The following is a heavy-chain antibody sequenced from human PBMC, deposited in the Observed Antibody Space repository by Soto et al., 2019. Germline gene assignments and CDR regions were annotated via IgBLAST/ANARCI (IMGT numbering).Heavy chain of an antibody. Sequence: GGSLRLSCSASGFTFGDYAMHWVRQVPGKGLEWVSGFKWNSGDVGYADSVKGRFTISRDNAKNSLYLQMNSLRPEDTAVYYCAKDRSSGSPYYGMDFWGQGTMVTVSS. D-gene: IGHD3-10*01. J-gene: IGHJ6*02. CDR3: AKDRSSGSPYYGMDF. V-gene: IGHV3-9*01. CDR2: FKWNSGDV. CDR1: GFTFGDYA.